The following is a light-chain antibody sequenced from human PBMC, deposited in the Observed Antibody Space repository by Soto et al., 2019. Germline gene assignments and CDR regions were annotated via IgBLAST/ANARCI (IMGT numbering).Light chain of an antibody. V-gene: IGLV1-51*01. Sequence: QSVLTQPPSVSAAPGQKVTISCSGSSSNIGNNYVSWYQQLPGTAPKLLIYDAHDRPSGIPDRFSGSKSGTSATLGITGLQTGDEADYYCGTWDSSLSAVVFGGGTQLTVL. CDR2: DAH. CDR3: GTWDSSLSAVV. CDR1: SSNIGNNY. J-gene: IGLJ2*01.